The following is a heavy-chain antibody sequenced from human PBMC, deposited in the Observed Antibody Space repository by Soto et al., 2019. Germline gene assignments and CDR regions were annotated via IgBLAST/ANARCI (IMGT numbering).Heavy chain of an antibody. CDR1: GGTFSSYA. CDR3: ARVGSSVGWFFDY. V-gene: IGHV1-69*01. J-gene: IGHJ4*02. CDR2: IIPIFGTA. Sequence: SVKVSCKASGGTFSSYAISWVRQAPGQGLEWMGGIIPIFGTANYAQKFQGRVTITADESTSTAYMELSNLRSEDTAVYYCARVGSSVGWFFDYWGQGTLVTVS. D-gene: IGHD6-19*01.